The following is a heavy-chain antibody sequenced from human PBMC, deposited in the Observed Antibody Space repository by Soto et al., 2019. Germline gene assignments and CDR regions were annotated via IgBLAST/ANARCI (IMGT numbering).Heavy chain of an antibody. V-gene: IGHV3-33*01. CDR2: IWYDGSNK. J-gene: IGHJ5*02. CDR1: GFTFSSYG. Sequence: AGGSLRLSCAASGFTFSSYGMHWVRQAPGKGPEWVAVIWYDGSNKYYADSVKGRFTISRDNSKNTLYLQMNSLRAEDTAVYYCARGYDFWSGYDEDNWFDPWGQGTLVTVSS. D-gene: IGHD3-3*01. CDR3: ARGYDFWSGYDEDNWFDP.